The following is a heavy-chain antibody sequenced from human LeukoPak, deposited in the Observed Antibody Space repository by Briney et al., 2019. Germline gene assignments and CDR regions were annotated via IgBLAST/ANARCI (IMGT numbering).Heavy chain of an antibody. CDR1: GYTFTSYG. Sequence: ASVKVSCKASGYTFTSYGISWVRQATGQGLEWMGWMNPNSGNTGYAQKFQGRVTITRNTSISTAYMELSSLRSEDTAVYYCARDQGPYSSSWYGLSAFDIWGQGTMVAVSS. CDR2: MNPNSGNT. V-gene: IGHV1-8*03. J-gene: IGHJ3*02. CDR3: ARDQGPYSSSWYGLSAFDI. D-gene: IGHD6-13*01.